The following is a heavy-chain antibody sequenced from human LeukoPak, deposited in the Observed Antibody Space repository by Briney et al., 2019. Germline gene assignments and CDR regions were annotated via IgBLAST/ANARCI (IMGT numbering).Heavy chain of an antibody. CDR2: INHSGST. J-gene: IGHJ6*03. CDR1: GGSFSGYY. V-gene: IGHV4-34*01. D-gene: IGHD6-6*01. CDR3: ARAKAARPFMDV. Sequence: SETLSLTCAVYGGSFSGYYWSWIRQPPGKGLEWIGEINHSGSTNYNPSLKSRVTISVDTSRNQFSLKLSSVTAADTAVYYCARAKAARPFMDVWGEGTTVTVSS.